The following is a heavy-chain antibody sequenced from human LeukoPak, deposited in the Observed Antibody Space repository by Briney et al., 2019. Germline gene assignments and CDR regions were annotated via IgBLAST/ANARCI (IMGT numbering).Heavy chain of an antibody. D-gene: IGHD2-15*01. CDR2: IYTSGST. J-gene: IGHJ4*02. Sequence: PSQTLSLTCTVSGGSISSGSYYWSWIRQPAGKGLEWIGRIYTSGSTNYNPSLKSRVTISVDKSKNQFSLKLSSVTAADTAVYYCARVHCSGGSCYEDYWGQGTLVTVSS. CDR3: ARVHCSGGSCYEDY. CDR1: GGSISSGSYY. V-gene: IGHV4-61*02.